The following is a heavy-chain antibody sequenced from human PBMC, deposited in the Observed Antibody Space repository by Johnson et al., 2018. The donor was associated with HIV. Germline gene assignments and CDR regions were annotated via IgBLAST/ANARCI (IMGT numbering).Heavy chain of an antibody. D-gene: IGHD6-13*01. CDR2: IWYDGSNK. Sequence: QVQLVESGGGVVQPGRSLRVSCAASGFTFSSYGMHWVRQAPGKGLEWVAVIWYDGSNKYYADSVKGRFTISRDNSKNTLYLQMNSLRAEDTAVYYCARSGYSSSWNAWDAFDIWGQGTMVTVSS. J-gene: IGHJ3*02. V-gene: IGHV3-33*01. CDR1: GFTFSSYG. CDR3: ARSGYSSSWNAWDAFDI.